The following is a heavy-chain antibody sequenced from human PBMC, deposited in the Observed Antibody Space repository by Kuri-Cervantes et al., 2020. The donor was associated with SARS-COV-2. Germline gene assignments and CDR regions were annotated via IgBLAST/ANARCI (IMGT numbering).Heavy chain of an antibody. Sequence: GESLKISCAASGFTFSSYWMSWVRQAPGKGLEWVANIKQDGSEKYYVDSVKGRFTISRDNAKNSLYLQMNSLRAEDTAVYYCARERAGYCSGGSCYRGGRFDYWGQGTLVTVSS. CDR1: GFTFSSYW. V-gene: IGHV3-7*01. D-gene: IGHD2-15*01. CDR2: IKQDGSEK. J-gene: IGHJ4*02. CDR3: ARERAGYCSGGSCYRGGRFDY.